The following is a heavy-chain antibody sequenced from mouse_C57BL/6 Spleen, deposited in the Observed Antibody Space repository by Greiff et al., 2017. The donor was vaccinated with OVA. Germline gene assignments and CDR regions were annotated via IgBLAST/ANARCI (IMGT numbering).Heavy chain of an antibody. CDR2: IYPRSGNT. CDR1: GYTFTSYG. D-gene: IGHD1-1*01. J-gene: IGHJ2*01. V-gene: IGHV1-81*01. Sequence: LVESGAELARPGASVKLSCKASGYTFTSYGISWVKQRTGQGLEWIGEIYPRSGNTYYNEKFKGKATLTADKSSSTAYMELRSLTSEDSAVYFCARSPYYYGSTLYYFDYWGQGTTRTVSS. CDR3: ARSPYYYGSTLYYFDY.